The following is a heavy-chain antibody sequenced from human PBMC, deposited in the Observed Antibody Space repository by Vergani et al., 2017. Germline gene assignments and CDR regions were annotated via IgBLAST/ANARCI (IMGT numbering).Heavy chain of an antibody. CDR3: ARVRRSSTSRDAFDI. Sequence: QLQLQESGSGLVKPSQTLSLTCAVSGGSISSGGYSWSWIRQPPGKGLEWIGYIYHSGSTYYNPSLKSRVTISVDRSKNQFSLKLSSVTAADTAVYYCARVRRSSTSRDAFDIWGQGTMVTVSS. CDR2: IYHSGST. V-gene: IGHV4-30-2*01. CDR1: GGSISSGGYS. J-gene: IGHJ3*02. D-gene: IGHD2-2*01.